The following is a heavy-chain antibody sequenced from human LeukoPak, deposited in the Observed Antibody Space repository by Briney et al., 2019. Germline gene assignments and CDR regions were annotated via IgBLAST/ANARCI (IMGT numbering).Heavy chain of an antibody. CDR3: ARRAGTSFDP. J-gene: IGHJ5*02. CDR2: ISGGPGTT. V-gene: IGHV3-23*01. D-gene: IGHD6-13*01. CDR1: GFTFSSYA. Sequence: GGSLRLSCAASGFTFSSYAMSWVRQAPGKGLEWVSTISGGPGTTYYADSVKGRLTISRDNFRDMVYLQMNGLRAEDTAVYYCARRAGTSFDPWGQGTLVAVSS.